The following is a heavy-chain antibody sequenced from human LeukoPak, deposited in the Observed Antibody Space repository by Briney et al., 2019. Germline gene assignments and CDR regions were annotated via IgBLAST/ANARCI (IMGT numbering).Heavy chain of an antibody. CDR2: IYYSGST. D-gene: IGHD2-2*02. CDR1: GGSISSYY. J-gene: IGHJ6*03. Sequence: SETLSLTCTVSGGSISSYYWSWIRQPPGKGLEWIGYIYYSGSTNYNPSLKSRVTISVDTSKNQFSLKLSSVTAADTAVYYCARVGEKEVPAAIRYYYYMDVWGKGTTVTVSS. CDR3: ARVGEKEVPAAIRYYYYMDV. V-gene: IGHV4-59*01.